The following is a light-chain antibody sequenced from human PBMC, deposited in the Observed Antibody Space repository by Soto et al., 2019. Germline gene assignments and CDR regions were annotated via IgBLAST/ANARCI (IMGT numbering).Light chain of an antibody. CDR3: QPYSSLT. Sequence: DIQMTQSPSTLSASVGDRVTLTCRASQSISGWLAWYQQKPGKAPKLLIYDASSLESGVPSRFSGSGSGTEFTLTISSLQPDDFATYYCQPYSSLTFGPGTKVEIK. CDR1: QSISGW. CDR2: DAS. J-gene: IGKJ3*01. V-gene: IGKV1-5*01.